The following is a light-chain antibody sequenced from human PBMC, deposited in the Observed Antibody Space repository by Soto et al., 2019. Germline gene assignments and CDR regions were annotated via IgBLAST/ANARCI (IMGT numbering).Light chain of an antibody. V-gene: IGKV1-39*01. CDR2: AAS. J-gene: IGKJ1*01. CDR3: QQSHTWT. CDR1: QTISSY. Sequence: DIQMTQSPSSLSASVGDRVTITCRASQTISSYLNWYQQKPGNAPKVLIYAASSLRSGVPSRFSGSGSGTDFTLTISSPQPEDFATYYCQQSHTWTFGQGTKVELK.